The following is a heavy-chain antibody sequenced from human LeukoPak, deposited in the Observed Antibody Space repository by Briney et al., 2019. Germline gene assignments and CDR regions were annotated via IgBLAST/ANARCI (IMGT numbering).Heavy chain of an antibody. J-gene: IGHJ4*02. V-gene: IGHV3-21*01. Sequence: KPGGSLRLSCAASGFTFSSYSMNWVRQAPGKGLEWVSSISSSSSYIYYADSVKGRFTISRDNAKNSLYLQMNSLRAEDTAVYYCARDNLGYGSGTYSAALFDYWGQGTLVTVSS. CDR1: GFTFSSYS. CDR2: ISSSSSYI. D-gene: IGHD3-10*01. CDR3: ARDNLGYGSGTYSAALFDY.